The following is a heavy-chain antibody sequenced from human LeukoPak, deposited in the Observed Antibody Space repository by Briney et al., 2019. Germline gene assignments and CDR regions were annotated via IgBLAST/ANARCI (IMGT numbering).Heavy chain of an antibody. J-gene: IGHJ5*02. D-gene: IGHD6-13*01. CDR2: IYYSRST. CDR3: ARLAAAGTGWFDP. CDR1: AGSISSYY. V-gene: IGHV4-59*12. Sequence: PSETLSLTCAVSAGSISSYYWSWIRQPPGKGLEWIGYIYYSRSTNYNPSLKSRVTMSVDTSRNQFSLKLSSVTAADTAVYYCARLAAAGTGWFDPWGQGTLVTVSS.